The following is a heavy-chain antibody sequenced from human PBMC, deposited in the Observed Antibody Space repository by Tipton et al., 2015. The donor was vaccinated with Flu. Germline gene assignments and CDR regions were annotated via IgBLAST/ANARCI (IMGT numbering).Heavy chain of an antibody. CDR2: FNPSGGST. V-gene: IGHV1-46*01. D-gene: IGHD2-15*01. Sequence: QLVQSGAEVKKPGASVTVSCKASGYTISDYYIHWVRQAPGQGPEWMGIFNPSGGSTDYAPTLRGRVTMTTDTSTGTVYMSLSSLFSDDTAVYYCVRSIAVVYAFDLWGRGTLFIVSS. J-gene: IGHJ3*01. CDR3: VRSIAVVYAFDL. CDR1: GYTISDYY.